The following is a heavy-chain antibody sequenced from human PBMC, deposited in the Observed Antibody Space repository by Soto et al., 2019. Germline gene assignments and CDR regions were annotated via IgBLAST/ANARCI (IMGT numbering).Heavy chain of an antibody. D-gene: IGHD4-17*01. CDR2: IYHSGST. CDR1: GGSISSGGYS. V-gene: IGHV4-30-2*01. CDR3: ARGVTTVTTIDY. J-gene: IGHJ4*02. Sequence: QLQLQESGSGRVKPSQTLFLTCAVSGGSISSGGYSWSWIRQPPGKGLEWIGYIYHSGSTYYNPSLKSRVTISVDRSKNQFSLKLSSVTAADTAVYYCARGVTTVTTIDYWGQGTLVTVSS.